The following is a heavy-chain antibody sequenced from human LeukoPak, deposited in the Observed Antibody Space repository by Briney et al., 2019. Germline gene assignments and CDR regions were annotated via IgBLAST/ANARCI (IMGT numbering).Heavy chain of an antibody. Sequence: PGWALKLSCAASGCIFSSYAMSWVRQAPWEGLKWVSTISGNGSSTYYADCVKGRFTISRDNSKNTVYLQMNSLRAEDTAVYYCAEDRSCINDVCHGGFDYWRQGKMVTVS. D-gene: IGHD2-8*01. J-gene: IGHJ4*02. CDR1: GCIFSSYA. CDR3: AEDRSCINDVCHGGFDY. CDR2: ISGNGSST. V-gene: IGHV3-23*01.